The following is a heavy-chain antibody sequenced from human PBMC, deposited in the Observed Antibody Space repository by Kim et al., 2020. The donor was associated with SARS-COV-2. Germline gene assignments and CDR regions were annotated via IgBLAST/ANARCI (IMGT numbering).Heavy chain of an antibody. D-gene: IGHD5-12*01. V-gene: IGHV3-53*01. J-gene: IGHJ4*02. Sequence: GGSLRLSCAASGFTVSSNYMSWVRQAQGKGLEWVSVIYSGGSTYYADSVKGRFTISRDNSKNTLYLQMNSLRAEDTAVYYCARCPDILEPFFDYWGQGTLVTVSS. CDR3: ARCPDILEPFFDY. CDR1: GFTVSSNY. CDR2: IYSGGST.